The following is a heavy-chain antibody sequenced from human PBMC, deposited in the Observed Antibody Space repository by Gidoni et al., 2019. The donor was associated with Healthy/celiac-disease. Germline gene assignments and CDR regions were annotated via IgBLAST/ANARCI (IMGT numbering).Heavy chain of an antibody. J-gene: IGHJ4*02. V-gene: IGHV4-34*01. CDR2: INHSGIT. CDR3: ARVPSSQRWLQLRGGRYFDY. CDR1: GGSFSGYY. Sequence: QVQLQQWGAGLLKPSETLSLTCAVYGGSFSGYYWSWLRPPPGKGLAWIGEINHSGITNYNPSLKSRVTISVDTSKNQFSLKLSSVTAADTAVYYCARVPSSQRWLQLRGGRYFDYWGQGTLVTVSS. D-gene: IGHD5-12*01.